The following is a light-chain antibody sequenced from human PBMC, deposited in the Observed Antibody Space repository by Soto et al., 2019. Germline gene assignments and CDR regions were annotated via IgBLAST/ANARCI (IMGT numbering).Light chain of an antibody. Sequence: QSALTQPASVSGSPGQSITISCTGTSSDVGGYNYVSWYQQHPGKAPKLMICDVSNRPSGVSNRFSGSKSGNTASLTISGLQAEDEADYYCSSYTSSSTQFGGGTKLTVL. CDR2: DVS. CDR1: SSDVGGYNY. J-gene: IGLJ2*01. CDR3: SSYTSSSTQ. V-gene: IGLV2-14*01.